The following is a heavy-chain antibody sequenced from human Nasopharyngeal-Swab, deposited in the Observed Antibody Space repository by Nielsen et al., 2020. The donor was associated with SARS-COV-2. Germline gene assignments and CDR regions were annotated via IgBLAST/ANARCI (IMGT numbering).Heavy chain of an antibody. V-gene: IGHV3-74*01. CDR3: VKHQGSSSDQ. CDR1: GVIFSKYW. Sequence: GESLKISFVTSGVIFSKYWMHWVRQAPGKGLGWVSRVNQDGSRTDYADSVRGRFTISRDNSKNTLYLQMNSLRVEDTALYYCVKHQGSSSDQWGQGTLVTVSS. CDR2: VNQDGSRT. J-gene: IGHJ4*02.